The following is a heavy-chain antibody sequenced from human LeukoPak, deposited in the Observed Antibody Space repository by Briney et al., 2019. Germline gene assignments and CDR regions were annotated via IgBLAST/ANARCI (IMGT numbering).Heavy chain of an antibody. CDR1: GFTFSSYG. CDR3: AKDYCGGDCYIYYYYMDV. D-gene: IGHD2-21*02. V-gene: IGHV3-30*02. Sequence: GGSLRLSCAASGFTFSSYGMHWVRQAPGKGLEWVAFIRYDGSNKYYADSVKGRFTISRDNSKNTLYLQMNSLRAEDTAVYYCAKDYCGGDCYIYYYYMDVWGKGTTVTVSS. CDR2: IRYDGSNK. J-gene: IGHJ6*03.